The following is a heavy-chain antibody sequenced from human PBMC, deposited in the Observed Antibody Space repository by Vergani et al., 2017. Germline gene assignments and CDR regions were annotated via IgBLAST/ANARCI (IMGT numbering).Heavy chain of an antibody. D-gene: IGHD1-26*01. J-gene: IGHJ4*02. CDR1: GFTFSSYS. V-gene: IGHV3-21*04. CDR3: VKDAGSYENFFDS. CDR2: ISSSSSYI. Sequence: EVQLVESGGGLVKPGGSLRLSCAASGFTFSSYSMNWVRQAPGKGLEWVSSISSSSSYIYYADSVKGRFTISRDNAKNSLYLQMNSLRPEDTATYYCVKDAGSYENFFDSGGQGTLVTVSS.